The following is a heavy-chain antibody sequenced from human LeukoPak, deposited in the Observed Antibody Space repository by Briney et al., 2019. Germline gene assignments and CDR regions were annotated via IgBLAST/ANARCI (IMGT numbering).Heavy chain of an antibody. V-gene: IGHV4-4*02. CDR3: ARDSAVSLEWLFYAFDI. Sequence: SGTLSLTCAVSGGSISSSNWWSWVRQPPGKGLEWIGEIYHSGSTNYNPSLKSRVTISVDKSKNQFSLKLSSVTAADTAVYYCARDSAVSLEWLFYAFDIWGQGTMVTVSS. J-gene: IGHJ3*02. D-gene: IGHD3-3*01. CDR1: GGSISSSNW. CDR2: IYHSGST.